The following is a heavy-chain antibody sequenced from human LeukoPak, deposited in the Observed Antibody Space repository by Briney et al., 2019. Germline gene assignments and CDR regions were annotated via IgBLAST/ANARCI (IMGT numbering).Heavy chain of an antibody. CDR1: GFDFSAYS. V-gene: IGHV3-48*04. CDR2: ISGSSSNI. Sequence: GGSLRLSCAASGFDFSAYSIDWVRQAPGKGLEWVSYISGSSSNIYHADSVKGRFTISRDNAKNSLHLQMNSLRAEDTAEYYCARVGRSGWTVDYWGQGTLVTVCS. D-gene: IGHD6-19*01. CDR3: ARVGRSGWTVDY. J-gene: IGHJ4*02.